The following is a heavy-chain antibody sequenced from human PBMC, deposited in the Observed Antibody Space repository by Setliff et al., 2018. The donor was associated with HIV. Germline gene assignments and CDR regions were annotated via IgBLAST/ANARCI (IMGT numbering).Heavy chain of an antibody. V-gene: IGHV4-39*01. Sequence: PSETLSLTCTVSGGSISSSSYYWGWIRQPPGKGLEWIGSIYHSGSTYYNPSLRSRVTISVDTSKNQFSLKLSSVTAADAAVYYCASRVYYYDSSGYLREEGFDPWGQGTLVTVSS. CDR2: IYHSGST. CDR1: GGSISSSSYY. D-gene: IGHD3-22*01. CDR3: ASRVYYYDSSGYLREEGFDP. J-gene: IGHJ5*02.